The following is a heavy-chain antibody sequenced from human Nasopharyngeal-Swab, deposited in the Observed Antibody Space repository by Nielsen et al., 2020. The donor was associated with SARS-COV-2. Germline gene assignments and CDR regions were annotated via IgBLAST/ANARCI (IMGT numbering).Heavy chain of an antibody. Sequence: GGSLRLSCAASGFTFENYAMHWVRQPPGKGLEWVSGITWNSGNKGYAESVQGRFTISRDNAKNSLYLQMNSLRDEDTAVYYCARDVSSYNNWFDPWGQGTLVTVSS. CDR1: GFTFENYA. D-gene: IGHD3-16*02. V-gene: IGHV3-9*01. J-gene: IGHJ5*02. CDR3: ARDVSSYNNWFDP. CDR2: ITWNSGNK.